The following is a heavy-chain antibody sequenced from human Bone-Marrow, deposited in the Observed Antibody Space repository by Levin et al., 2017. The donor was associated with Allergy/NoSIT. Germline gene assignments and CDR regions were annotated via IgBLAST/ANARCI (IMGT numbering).Heavy chain of an antibody. D-gene: IGHD5-12*01. V-gene: IGHV3-21*01. CDR3: ARGLEYSGLP. CDR1: GFPFSSYS. CDR2: ITSSSSYI. Sequence: LSLTCAASGFPFSSYSMNWVRQAPGKGLNWVSSITSSSSYIYYADSVKGRFTITRDNAKNSLYLQMNSLRAEDTAVYYCARGLEYSGLPWGQGTLVIVSS. J-gene: IGHJ5*02.